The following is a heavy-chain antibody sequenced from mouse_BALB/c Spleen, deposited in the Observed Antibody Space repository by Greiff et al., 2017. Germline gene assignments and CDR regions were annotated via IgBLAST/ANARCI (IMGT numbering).Heavy chain of an antibody. J-gene: IGHJ3*01. Sequence: DVQLQESGPGLVKPSQSRSLTCSVTGYSITSGYYWNWIRQFPGNKLEWMGYISYDGSNNYNPSLKNRISITRDTSKNQFFLKLNSVTTEDTATYYCARGTAAWFAYWGQGTLVTVSA. CDR1: GYSITSGYY. CDR3: ARGTAAWFAY. CDR2: ISYDGSN. V-gene: IGHV3-6*02.